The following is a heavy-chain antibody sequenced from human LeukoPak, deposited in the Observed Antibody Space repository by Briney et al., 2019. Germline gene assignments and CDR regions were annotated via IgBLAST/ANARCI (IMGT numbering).Heavy chain of an antibody. Sequence: SETLSLTCTVSGGSISSYYWSWIRQPPGKGLEWIGYIYYSGSTNYNPSLKSRVTISLDTSKKQFSLRLSSVTAADTAVYYCARDSRDGYNYLDYWGQGTQVTVSS. CDR1: GGSISSYY. J-gene: IGHJ4*02. D-gene: IGHD5-24*01. V-gene: IGHV4-59*01. CDR3: ARDSRDGYNYLDY. CDR2: IYYSGST.